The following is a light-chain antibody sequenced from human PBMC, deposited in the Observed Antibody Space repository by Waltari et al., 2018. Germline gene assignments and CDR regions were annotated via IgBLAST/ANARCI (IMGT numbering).Light chain of an antibody. V-gene: IGKV3-11*01. J-gene: IGKJ4*01. CDR3: QQGSLVPLT. Sequence: EIVLTQSPVTLSLSAGERATLSCRASQSVFNYLAWYQQKPGQAPRLLIYDTSKRATGIPPRFSGSGSGIDFTLTISNLEAEDFALYYCQQGSLVPLTFGGGTKVEIK. CDR2: DTS. CDR1: QSVFNY.